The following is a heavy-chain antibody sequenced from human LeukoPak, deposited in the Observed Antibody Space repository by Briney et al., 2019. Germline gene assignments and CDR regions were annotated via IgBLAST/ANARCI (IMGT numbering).Heavy chain of an antibody. D-gene: IGHD6-6*01. Sequence: PGGALSLSCAASGFPFSRYSMNWVRQAPGKGLEGGSSISSSSSYIYYADSVKGRFTISRDNAKNSLYLQMNSLRAEDTAVYYCARDPEYSSSSEDNDYWGQGTLVTVSS. CDR3: ARDPEYSSSSEDNDY. CDR2: ISSSSSYI. CDR1: GFPFSRYS. J-gene: IGHJ4*02. V-gene: IGHV3-21*01.